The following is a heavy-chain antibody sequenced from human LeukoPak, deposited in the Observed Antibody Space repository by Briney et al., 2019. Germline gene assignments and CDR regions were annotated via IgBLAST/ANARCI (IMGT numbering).Heavy chain of an antibody. J-gene: IGHJ4*02. D-gene: IGHD5-18*01. Sequence: SETLSLTCTVSGGSISSYYWNWIRQPPGKGLEWIGYIYYSGSTNYNPSLKSRVTISVDTSKNQFSLKLSSVTAADTAVYYCARLRGYSYGPIDYWGQGTLITVSS. CDR3: ARLRGYSYGPIDY. CDR1: GGSISSYY. V-gene: IGHV4-59*12. CDR2: IYYSGST.